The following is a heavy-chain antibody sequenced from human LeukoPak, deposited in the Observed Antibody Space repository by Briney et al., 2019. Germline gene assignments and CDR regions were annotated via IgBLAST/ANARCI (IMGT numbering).Heavy chain of an antibody. CDR3: ARASLGDSSAYYQRPYWYFDL. V-gene: IGHV1-2*02. D-gene: IGHD3-22*01. J-gene: IGHJ2*01. CDR1: GYTFTANY. CDR2: INPNSGGT. Sequence: GASVKVSCKASGYTFTANYIHWVRQAPGQGLEWMGWINPNSGGTDYAQKFLSRVTMTRDTSISTAYMKLSRLTSDDTAVYYCARASLGDSSAYYQRPYWYFDLWGRGTLVTVSS.